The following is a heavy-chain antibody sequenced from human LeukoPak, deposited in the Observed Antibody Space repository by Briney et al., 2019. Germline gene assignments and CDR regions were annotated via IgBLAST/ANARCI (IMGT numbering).Heavy chain of an antibody. D-gene: IGHD6-13*01. V-gene: IGHV4-4*07. CDR3: ARDGRIADIYYYYYGMDV. CDR2: IYTSGST. CDR1: GGSISSYY. Sequence: PSETLSLTCTVSGGSISSYYWSWIRQPAGKGLERIGRIYTSGSTNYNPSLKSRVTMSVDTSKNQFSLKLSSVTAADTAVYYCARDGRIADIYYYYYGMDVWGQGTTVTVSS. J-gene: IGHJ6*02.